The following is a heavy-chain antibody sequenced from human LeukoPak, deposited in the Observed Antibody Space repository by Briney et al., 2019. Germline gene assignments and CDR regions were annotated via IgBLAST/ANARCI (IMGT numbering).Heavy chain of an antibody. D-gene: IGHD2-8*02. CDR2: INPSAGST. J-gene: IGHJ5*02. V-gene: IGHV1-46*01. CDR3: AREALLTLNWFDP. CDR1: GYTFTSYH. Sequence: ASVKVSCKASGYTFTSYHIHWVRQAPGQGLEWMGIINPSAGSTDYAQKFRGRVTMTRDTSTTTVYMELTSLRSEDTAVYYCAREALLTLNWFDPWGQGTLVTVSS.